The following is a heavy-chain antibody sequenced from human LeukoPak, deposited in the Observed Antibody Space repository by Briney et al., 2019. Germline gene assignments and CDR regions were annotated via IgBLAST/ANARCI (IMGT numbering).Heavy chain of an antibody. CDR1: GLTFSSYA. Sequence: GSLRLSCAASGLTFSSYAMSWVRQAPGKGLEWVSAISGSGGSTYYADSVKGRFTISRDNSKNTLYLQMNSLRAEDTAVYYCAKADGGYGVQGSQIYWGQGTLVTVSS. D-gene: IGHD5-12*01. V-gene: IGHV3-23*01. CDR3: AKADGGYGVQGSQIY. CDR2: ISGSGGST. J-gene: IGHJ4*02.